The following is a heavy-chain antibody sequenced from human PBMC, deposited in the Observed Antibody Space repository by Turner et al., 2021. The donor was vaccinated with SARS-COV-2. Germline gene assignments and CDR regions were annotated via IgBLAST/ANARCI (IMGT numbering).Heavy chain of an antibody. J-gene: IGHJ5*02. CDR3: ATVYQLRVNWFDP. V-gene: IGHV1-24*01. D-gene: IGHD2-2*01. CDR2: FDPEDGET. Sequence: QVQLVQSGAEVKKPGASVKVSCKISGYTLTELSMYWVRQAPGKGLEWMGVFDPEDGETIYAQNFQGRVTMTEDTSTDTAYMELSSLRSEDTAVYFCATVYQLRVNWFDPGGQGTLVTVSS. CDR1: GYTLTELS.